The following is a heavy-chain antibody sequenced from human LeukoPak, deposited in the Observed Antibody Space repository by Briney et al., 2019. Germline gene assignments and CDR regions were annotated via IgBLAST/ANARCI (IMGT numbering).Heavy chain of an antibody. V-gene: IGHV3-30*03. CDR2: ISYDGSKK. D-gene: IGHD6-13*01. J-gene: IGHJ4*02. CDR1: GFTFGNYG. CDR3: ASGEQQLVVGGIDY. Sequence: GRSLRLSCAASGFTFGNYGMHWVRQAPGKGLEWVAVISYDGSKKYYADSVKGRFTISRDNSKSTLYLQMDTLRAEDTAVYYCASGEQQLVVGGIDYWGQGTLVTVSS.